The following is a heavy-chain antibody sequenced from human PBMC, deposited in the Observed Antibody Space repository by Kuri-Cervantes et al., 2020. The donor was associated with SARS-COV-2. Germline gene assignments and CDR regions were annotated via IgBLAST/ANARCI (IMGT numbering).Heavy chain of an antibody. CDR2: IWYDGSNK. V-gene: IGHV3-33*01. Sequence: GESLKISCAASGFTFSSYGMHWVRQAPGKGPEWVAVIWYDGSNKYYADSVKGRFTISRDNSKNTLYLQMNSLGAEDTAVYYCARDLAFGDLPGGYWGQGTLVTVSS. D-gene: IGHD3-10*01. J-gene: IGHJ4*02. CDR3: ARDLAFGDLPGGY. CDR1: GFTFSSYG.